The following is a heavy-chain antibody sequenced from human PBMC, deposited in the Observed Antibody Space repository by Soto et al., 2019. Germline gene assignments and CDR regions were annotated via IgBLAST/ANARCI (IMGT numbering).Heavy chain of an antibody. CDR1: GYTFTNYW. V-gene: IGHV5-10-1*01. J-gene: IGHJ3*02. Sequence: ESLKISGKGCGYTFTNYWINWVRQLPGKGLEWMGKIDPSDSYTNYSPSFQGHVTISPDKSISTAYLQWSSLKASDTAMYYCARQEMATIGDAFDIWGQGTMVTVSS. D-gene: IGHD5-12*01. CDR3: ARQEMATIGDAFDI. CDR2: IDPSDSYT.